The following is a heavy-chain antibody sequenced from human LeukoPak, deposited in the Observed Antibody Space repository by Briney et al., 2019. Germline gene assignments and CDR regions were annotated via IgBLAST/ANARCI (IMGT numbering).Heavy chain of an antibody. V-gene: IGHV4-59*01. J-gene: IGHJ4*02. Sequence: SETLSLTCTVSGGSISNYYWTWIRQPPEKGLEWIGFISYSGNTNYNPSLKSRVTISLDTSKNQFSLKLISVTAADTAVYYCARGVGSGYTDYWGQGALVTVSS. CDR2: ISYSGNT. D-gene: IGHD3-22*01. CDR3: ARGVGSGYTDY. CDR1: GGSISNYY.